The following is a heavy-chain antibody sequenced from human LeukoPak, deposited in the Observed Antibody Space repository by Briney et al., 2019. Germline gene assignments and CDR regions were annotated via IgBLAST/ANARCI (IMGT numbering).Heavy chain of an antibody. V-gene: IGHV4-31*03. CDR3: AGGLQSNYYYGMDV. D-gene: IGHD4-11*01. Sequence: SQTLSLTCTVSGGSISSGGYYWSWIRQHSGKGLEWIGYIYYSGSTYYNPSLKSRVTISVDTSKNQFSLKLSSVTAADTAVYYCAGGLQSNYYYGMDVWGQGTTVTVSS. CDR2: IYYSGST. CDR1: GGSISSGGYY. J-gene: IGHJ6*02.